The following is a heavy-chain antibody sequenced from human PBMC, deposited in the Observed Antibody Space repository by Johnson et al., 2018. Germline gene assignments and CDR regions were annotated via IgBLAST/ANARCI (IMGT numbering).Heavy chain of an antibody. J-gene: IGHJ3*02. CDR1: GGSFSGYY. CDR3: ARGRGTMIVVPDAFDI. CDR2: INHSGST. D-gene: IGHD3-22*01. Sequence: QVQLQQWGAGLLKPSETLSLTCAVYGGSFSGYYWSWIRQPPGKGLEWIGEINHSGSTNYNPSLKSRVTISVDTSKNQFSLKLSSVTAADTAVYYCARGRGTMIVVPDAFDIWGQGTMVTVSS. V-gene: IGHV4-34*01.